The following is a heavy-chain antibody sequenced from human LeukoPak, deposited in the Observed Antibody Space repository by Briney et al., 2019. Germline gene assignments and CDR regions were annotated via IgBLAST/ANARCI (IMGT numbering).Heavy chain of an antibody. CDR3: ARQEGGIQQWSYYFDF. D-gene: IGHD5-18*01. Sequence: SETLSLTCTVSGGSISSSRYYWGWIRQSPGKGLEWIGTIYYSGSTYYNPSFKSRVTMSVDTSKNQFSLELTSVTPADTALYYCARQEGGIQQWSYYFDFWGQGTLVTVSS. CDR1: GGSISSSRYY. CDR2: IYYSGST. J-gene: IGHJ4*02. V-gene: IGHV4-39*01.